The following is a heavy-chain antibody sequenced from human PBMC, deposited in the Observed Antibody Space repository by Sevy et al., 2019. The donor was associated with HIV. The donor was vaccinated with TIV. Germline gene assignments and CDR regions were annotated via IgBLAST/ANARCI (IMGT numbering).Heavy chain of an antibody. V-gene: IGHV1-69*13. J-gene: IGHJ6*02. CDR3: AKVVVAATPFYYYYGMDV. D-gene: IGHD2-15*01. CDR2: IIPIFGTA. Sequence: ASVKVSCKASGGTFSSYAISWVRQAPGQGLEWMGGIIPIFGTANYAQKFQGRVTITADESTSTAYMELSSLRSEDTALYYCAKVVVAATPFYYYYGMDVWGQGTTVTVSS. CDR1: GGTFSSYA.